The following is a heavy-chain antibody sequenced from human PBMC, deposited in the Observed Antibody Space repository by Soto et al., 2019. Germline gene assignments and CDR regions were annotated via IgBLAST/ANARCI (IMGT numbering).Heavy chain of an antibody. CDR3: ARAGFRRYYGSGSLRYYGMDV. D-gene: IGHD3-10*01. Sequence: QVQLVQSGAEVQKPGSSVKVSCKASGGTFSGYAISWVRQAPGQGLEWMGGIIPIFGTANYAQKFQGRVTITADESKGKAYTELGSLRSERTAVYYCARAGFRRYYGSGSLRYYGMDVWGQGTTVTVSS. V-gene: IGHV1-69*01. J-gene: IGHJ6*02. CDR2: IIPIFGTA. CDR1: GGTFSGYA.